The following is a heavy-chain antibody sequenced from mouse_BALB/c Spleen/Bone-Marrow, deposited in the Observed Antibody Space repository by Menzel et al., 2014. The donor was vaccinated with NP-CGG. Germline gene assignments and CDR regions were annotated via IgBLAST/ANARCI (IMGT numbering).Heavy chain of an antibody. CDR1: EFSLTGYG. CDR3: ARDHYYGYFDY. V-gene: IGHV2-6-7*01. J-gene: IGHJ2*01. CDR2: IWGDGST. Sequence: VMLVESGPGLVAPSQSLSITCTVSEFSLTGYGVNWVRQPPGKGLEWLGMIWGDGSTDYNSALRSRLSISKDNSKSQVFLKMNSLQTDDTARYYCARDHYYGYFDYWGQGTTLTVSS. D-gene: IGHD1-2*01.